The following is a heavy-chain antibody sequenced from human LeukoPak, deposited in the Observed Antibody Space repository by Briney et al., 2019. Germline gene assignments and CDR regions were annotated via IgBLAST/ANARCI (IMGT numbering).Heavy chain of an antibody. CDR3: ATGGERSRIIRF. V-gene: IGHV4-59*01. CDR1: GGSISRYY. CDR2: IYYSGST. D-gene: IGHD3-16*01. Sequence: KTSETLSLTCTVSGGSISRYYWTWIRQPTGKGLEWIGDIYYSGSTNYNPSLKSRVTISVDTSKNQFSLKLSSVNAADTAVYYCATGGERSRIIRFWGQGTLVTVSS. J-gene: IGHJ4*02.